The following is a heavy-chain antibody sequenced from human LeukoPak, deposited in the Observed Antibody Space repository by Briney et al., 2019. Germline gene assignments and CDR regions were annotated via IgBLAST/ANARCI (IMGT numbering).Heavy chain of an antibody. V-gene: IGHV3-33*01. CDR2: IWYDGSNK. CDR3: ARDPTRPESDDYGDYRGGFDY. CDR1: GFTFSSYG. J-gene: IGHJ4*02. D-gene: IGHD4-17*01. Sequence: GGSLRLSCAASGFTFSSYGMHWVRQAPGKGLEWVAVIWYDGSNKYYADSVKGRFTISRDNSKNTLYLQMNSLRAEDTAVYYCARDPTRPESDDYGDYRGGFDYWGQGTLVTVSS.